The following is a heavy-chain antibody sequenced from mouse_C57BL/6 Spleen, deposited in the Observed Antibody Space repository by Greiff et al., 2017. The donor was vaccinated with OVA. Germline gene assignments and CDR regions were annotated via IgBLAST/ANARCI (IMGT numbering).Heavy chain of an antibody. V-gene: IGHV5-17*01. CDR1: GFTFSDYG. J-gene: IGHJ4*01. CDR3: ARGGLRRGIYAMDY. Sequence: EVMLVESGGGLVKPGGSLKLSCAASGFTFSDYGMHWVRQAPEKGLEWVAYISSGSSTIYYADTVKGRFTISRDNAKNTLFLQMTSLRSEDTAMYYCARGGLRRGIYAMDYWGQGTSVTVSS. D-gene: IGHD2-4*01. CDR2: ISSGSSTI.